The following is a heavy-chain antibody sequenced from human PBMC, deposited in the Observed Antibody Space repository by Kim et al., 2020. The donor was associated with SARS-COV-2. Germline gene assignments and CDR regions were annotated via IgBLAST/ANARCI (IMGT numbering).Heavy chain of an antibody. CDR2: IYYSGST. Sequence: SETLSLTCTVSGGSVSSGSYYWSWIRQPPGKGLEWIGYIYYSGSTNYNPSLKSRVTISVDTSKNQFSLKLSSVTAADTAVYYCARVRFLEWLSPHAFDIWGQGTMVTVSS. CDR3: ARVRFLEWLSPHAFDI. CDR1: GGSVSSGSYY. D-gene: IGHD3-3*01. J-gene: IGHJ3*02. V-gene: IGHV4-61*01.